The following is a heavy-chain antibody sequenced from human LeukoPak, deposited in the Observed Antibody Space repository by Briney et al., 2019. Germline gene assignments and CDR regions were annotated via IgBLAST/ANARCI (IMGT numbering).Heavy chain of an antibody. V-gene: IGHV3-23*01. Sequence: GGSLRLSCAASGFTFSSYAMSWVRQAPGKGLEWVSAISGSGGSTYYADSVKGRFTISRDNSKNTLYPQMNSLRAEDTAVYYCAKFYYDSSGYYLGRYMDVWGKGTTVTVSS. D-gene: IGHD3-22*01. CDR3: AKFYYDSSGYYLGRYMDV. CDR2: ISGSGGST. CDR1: GFTFSSYA. J-gene: IGHJ6*03.